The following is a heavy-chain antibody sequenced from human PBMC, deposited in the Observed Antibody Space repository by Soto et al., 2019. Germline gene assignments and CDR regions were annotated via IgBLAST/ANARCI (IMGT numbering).Heavy chain of an antibody. Sequence: EVPLVESGGGLIQPGGSLRLSCAASGFTVSSNYMSWVRQAPGKGLEWVSVIYSGGSTYYADSVKGRFTISRDNSKNTLYLQMNSLRAEDTAVYYCARDGDDGTYNWFDPWGQGTLVTVSS. V-gene: IGHV3-53*01. CDR2: IYSGGST. CDR3: ARDGDDGTYNWFDP. CDR1: GFTVSSNY. D-gene: IGHD1-1*01. J-gene: IGHJ5*02.